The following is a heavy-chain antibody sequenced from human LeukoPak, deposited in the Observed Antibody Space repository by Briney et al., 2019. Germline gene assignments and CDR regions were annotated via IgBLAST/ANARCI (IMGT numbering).Heavy chain of an antibody. J-gene: IGHJ5*02. CDR3: ARDSGYSSRWYGNWFDP. Sequence: SETLSLTCTVSGGSISSSSYYWGWIRQPPGKGLEWIGSIYYSGSTYYNPSLKSRVTISVDTSKNQFSLKLSSVTAADTAVYYCARDSGYSSRWYGNWFDPWRQGTLVTVSP. D-gene: IGHD6-13*01. CDR1: GGSISSSSYY. CDR2: IYYSGST. V-gene: IGHV4-39*07.